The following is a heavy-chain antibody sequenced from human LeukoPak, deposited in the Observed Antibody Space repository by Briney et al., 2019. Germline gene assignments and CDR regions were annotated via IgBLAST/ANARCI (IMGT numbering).Heavy chain of an antibody. Sequence: SETLSLTCTVSGGSISSYYWSWIRQPPGKGLEWIGYIYYSGSTNYNPSLKSRVTISVDTSKNQFSLKLSSVTAADTAVYYCARGLARFTGMDVWGQGTTVTVSS. D-gene: IGHD3-16*01. CDR3: ARGLARFTGMDV. J-gene: IGHJ6*02. CDR2: IYYSGST. CDR1: GGSISSYY. V-gene: IGHV4-59*01.